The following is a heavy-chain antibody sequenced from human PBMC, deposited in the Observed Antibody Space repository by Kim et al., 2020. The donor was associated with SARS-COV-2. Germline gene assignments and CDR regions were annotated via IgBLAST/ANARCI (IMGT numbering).Heavy chain of an antibody. CDR2: IIPIFGTA. Sequence: ASVKVSCKASGGTFSSYAISWVRQAPGQGLEWMGGIIPIFGTANYAQKFQGRVTITADESTSTAYMELSSLRSEDTAVYYCARKDQSEYLDGIAAAGKVAYYYYGMDVWGQGTTVTVSS. CDR3: ARKDQSEYLDGIAAAGKVAYYYYGMDV. J-gene: IGHJ6*02. V-gene: IGHV1-69*13. CDR1: GGTFSSYA. D-gene: IGHD6-13*01.